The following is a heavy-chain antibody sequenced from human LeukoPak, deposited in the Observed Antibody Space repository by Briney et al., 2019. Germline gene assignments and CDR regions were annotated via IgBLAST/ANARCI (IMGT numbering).Heavy chain of an antibody. J-gene: IGHJ4*02. Sequence: PSETLSLTCAVYGGSFSGYYWSWIRQPPGKGLEWIGEINHSGSTNYNPSLKSRVTISVDTSQNQISLKLSSVTAADTAVYYCAREKLLDGVADWGQGTLVTVSS. CDR1: GGSFSGYY. D-gene: IGHD1-26*01. V-gene: IGHV4-34*01. CDR3: AREKLLDGVAD. CDR2: INHSGST.